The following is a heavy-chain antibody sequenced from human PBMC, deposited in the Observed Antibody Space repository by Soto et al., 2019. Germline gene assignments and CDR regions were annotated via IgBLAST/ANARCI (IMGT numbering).Heavy chain of an antibody. D-gene: IGHD2-2*01. J-gene: IGHJ3*02. V-gene: IGHV4-31*03. CDR2: IYYSGST. CDR1: GGSISSGGYY. CDR3: ARESIVVVPAAPLRFAFDI. Sequence: SETLSLTCTVSGGSISSGGYYWSWIRQHPGKGLEWIGYIYYSGSTYYNPSLKSRVTISVDTSKNQFSLKLSSVTAADTAVYYCARESIVVVPAAPLRFAFDIWGQGTMVTVSS.